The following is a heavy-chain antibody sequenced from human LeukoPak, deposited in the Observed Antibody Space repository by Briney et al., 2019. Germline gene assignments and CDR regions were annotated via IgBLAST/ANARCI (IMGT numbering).Heavy chain of an antibody. Sequence: GGSLRLSCAASGFTFSSYWMSWVRQAPGKGLEWVANIKQDGSEKYYVDSVKGRFTISRDNAKSSLYLQMNSLRAEDTAVYYCAREKRIVVVPAAIPHYYYYMDVWGKGTTVTVSS. D-gene: IGHD2-2*01. CDR2: IKQDGSEK. CDR1: GFTFSSYW. J-gene: IGHJ6*03. CDR3: AREKRIVVVPAAIPHYYYYMDV. V-gene: IGHV3-7*01.